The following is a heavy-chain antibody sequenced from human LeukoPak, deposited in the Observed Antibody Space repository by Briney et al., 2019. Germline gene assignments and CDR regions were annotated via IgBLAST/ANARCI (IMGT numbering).Heavy chain of an antibody. CDR1: GGTFSSYA. V-gene: IGHV1-69*13. Sequence: ASVKVSCKASGGTFSSYAISWVRQAPGQGLEWMGGIIPIFGTANYAQKFQGRVTITADESTSTAYMELSSLRSEDTAVYYCAMGIVVVPAAMNFDYWGQGTLVTVSS. CDR2: IIPIFGTA. CDR3: AMGIVVVPAAMNFDY. J-gene: IGHJ4*02. D-gene: IGHD2-2*03.